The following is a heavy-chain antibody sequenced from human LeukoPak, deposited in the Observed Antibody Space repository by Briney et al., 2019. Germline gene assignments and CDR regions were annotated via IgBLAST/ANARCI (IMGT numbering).Heavy chain of an antibody. CDR3: ARVGYSGYDEGWFDP. CDR1: GGTFSSYA. J-gene: IGHJ5*02. V-gene: IGHV1-69*13. D-gene: IGHD5-12*01. Sequence: SVKVSCKASGGTFSSYASSWVRQAPGQGLEWMGGIIPIFGTANYAQKFQGRVTITADESTSTAYMEMSSLRSEDTAVYYCARVGYSGYDEGWFDPWGQGTLVPVSS. CDR2: IIPIFGTA.